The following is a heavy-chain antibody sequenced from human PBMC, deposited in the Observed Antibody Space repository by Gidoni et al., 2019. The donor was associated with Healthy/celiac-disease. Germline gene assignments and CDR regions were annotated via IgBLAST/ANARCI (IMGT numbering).Heavy chain of an antibody. J-gene: IGHJ3*02. D-gene: IGHD3-22*01. V-gene: IGHV3-64D*06. CDR1: GFPFSSYA. CDR3: VKTYYYDIGDAFDI. Sequence: EVQLVESGGGLVQPGGSLRLLCSASGFPFSSYAMHWVRQAPGKGLEYVSAISSNGGSTYYADSVKGRFTISRDNSKNTLYLQMSSLRAEDTAVYYCVKTYYYDIGDAFDIWGQGTMVTVSS. CDR2: ISSNGGST.